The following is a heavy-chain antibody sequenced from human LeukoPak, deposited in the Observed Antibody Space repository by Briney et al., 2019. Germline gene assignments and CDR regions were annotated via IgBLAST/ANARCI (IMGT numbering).Heavy chain of an antibody. CDR1: GFTFSSYG. J-gene: IGHJ4*02. V-gene: IGHV3-21*01. D-gene: IGHD6-13*01. CDR2: ISSSSSYI. Sequence: PGGSLRLSYAASGFTFSSYGMSWVRQAPGKGLEWVSFISSSSSYIYCADSVKGRVNISRDNDKNSLYLQMNSLRAEDTAVYYCARGGSSWYYFDYWGQGTLVTVSS. CDR3: ARGGSSWYYFDY.